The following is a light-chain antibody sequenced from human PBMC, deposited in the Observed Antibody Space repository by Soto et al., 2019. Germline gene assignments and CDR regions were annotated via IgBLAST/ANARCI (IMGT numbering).Light chain of an antibody. CDR3: CSDAGTSSYL. CDR2: EVA. CDR1: NSDLGSFNF. V-gene: IGLV2-23*02. Sequence: QSVLTQPASVSGSPGQSITISCTRTNSDLGSFNFVSWYQQHPGKAPKVMIYEVAKRPSGISDRFSGSKSGNTASLTISGLQVEDAADYYCCSDAGTSSYLFGTGPMVTVL. J-gene: IGLJ1*01.